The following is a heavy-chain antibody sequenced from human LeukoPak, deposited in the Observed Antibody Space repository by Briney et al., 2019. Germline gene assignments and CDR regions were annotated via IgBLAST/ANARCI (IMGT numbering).Heavy chain of an antibody. Sequence: GASVKVSCKSSGYTFTSYGISWVRQAPGQGLEWMGWMNPNSGNTGYAQKLQRRVTMTRNTSISTAHMELSSLRSEDTAVYYCARHPDRSGIDYWGQGTLVTVSS. CDR1: GYTFTSYG. CDR3: ARHPDRSGIDY. J-gene: IGHJ4*02. V-gene: IGHV1-8*02. D-gene: IGHD1-14*01. CDR2: MNPNSGNT.